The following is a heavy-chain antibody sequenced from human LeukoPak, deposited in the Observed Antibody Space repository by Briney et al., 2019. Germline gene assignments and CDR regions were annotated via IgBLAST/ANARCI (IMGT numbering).Heavy chain of an antibody. D-gene: IGHD3-22*01. V-gene: IGHV3-74*01. CDR1: GFAFRNYW. J-gene: IGHJ4*02. CDR2: INPDGSTT. CDR3: VTYFYDSSGYFLFDQ. Sequence: GGSLRLSCVASGFAFRNYWMYWVRQGPGKGLVWLSRINPDGSTTTYADSVKGRFTISRDNAKNTLYLQMNSLRAEDTAVYYCVTYFYDSSGYFLFDQWGQGTLVTVSS.